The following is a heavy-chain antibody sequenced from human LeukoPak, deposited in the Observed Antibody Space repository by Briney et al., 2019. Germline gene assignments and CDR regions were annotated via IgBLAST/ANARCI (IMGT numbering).Heavy chain of an antibody. D-gene: IGHD6-13*01. V-gene: IGHV3-30*02. CDR3: AVLTLRSSSWYDAFDI. J-gene: IGHJ3*02. CDR1: GSTFSSYG. CDR2: IRYDGSNK. Sequence: GGSLRLSCAASGSTFSSYGMHWVRQAPGKGLEWVAFIRYDGSNKYYADSVKGRFTISRDNSKNTLYLQMNSLRAEDTAVYYCAVLTLRSSSWYDAFDIWGQGTMVTVSS.